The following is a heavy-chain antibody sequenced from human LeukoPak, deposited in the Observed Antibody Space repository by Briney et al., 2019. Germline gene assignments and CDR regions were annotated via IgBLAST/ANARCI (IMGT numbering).Heavy chain of an antibody. D-gene: IGHD5-12*01. Sequence: ASVKVSCKASGYTFTSYDINWVRQATGQGLEWMGWMNPNSGNTGYAQKFQGRVTMTRNTSISTAYMELSSLRSEDTAMYYCAVRGYSGYDWVDYWGQGTLVTVSS. CDR1: GYTFTSYD. CDR2: MNPNSGNT. V-gene: IGHV1-8*01. CDR3: AVRGYSGYDWVDY. J-gene: IGHJ4*02.